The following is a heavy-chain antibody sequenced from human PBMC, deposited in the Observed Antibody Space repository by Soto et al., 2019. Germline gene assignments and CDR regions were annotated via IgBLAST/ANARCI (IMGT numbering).Heavy chain of an antibody. V-gene: IGHV3-23*01. CDR3: AKTEFCSSSSCRRFFDS. J-gene: IGHJ4*02. CDR1: GFTFTNYA. CDR2: ISDSDGST. Sequence: GGSLRLSCAASGFTFTNYAMNWVRPAPGKGLEWVSTISDSDGSTYYADSVKGRFTISRDNSNDTLYLQINSLSAEDTAVYYCAKTEFCSSSSCRRFFDSWGQGSLVTVSS. D-gene: IGHD2-2*01.